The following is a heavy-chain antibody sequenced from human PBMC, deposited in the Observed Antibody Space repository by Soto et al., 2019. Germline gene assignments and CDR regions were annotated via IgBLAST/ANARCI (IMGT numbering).Heavy chain of an antibody. V-gene: IGHV3-30-3*01. CDR2: ISYDGSNK. CDR1: GFTFSSYA. J-gene: IGHJ6*02. D-gene: IGHD6-13*01. Sequence: QVQLVESGGGVVQPGRSLRLACAASGFTFSSYAMHWVRQAPGKGLEWVAVISYDGSNKYYADSVKGRFTISRDNSKNTLYLQMNSIRAEDTAVYYCARDSVKAAATMGYYYYYGMDVWGQGTTVTVSS. CDR3: ARDSVKAAATMGYYYYYGMDV.